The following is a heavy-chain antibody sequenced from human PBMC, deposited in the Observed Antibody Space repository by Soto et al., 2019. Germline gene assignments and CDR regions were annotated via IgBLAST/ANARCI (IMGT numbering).Heavy chain of an antibody. CDR3: VKQAHGLDGVAFDY. D-gene: IGHD2-15*01. CDR2: VSTSGRST. Sequence: EVQLVESGGGSVQPGGSLRLSCSASGFIFSESTIYWVRQVPGKGLEAISAVSTSGRSTYYADSVKDRFTISRDNSKNTLFLQMGSLRPEDTAIYYCVKQAHGLDGVAFDYWGQGTQVTVAS. CDR1: GFIFSEST. V-gene: IGHV3-64D*06. J-gene: IGHJ4*02.